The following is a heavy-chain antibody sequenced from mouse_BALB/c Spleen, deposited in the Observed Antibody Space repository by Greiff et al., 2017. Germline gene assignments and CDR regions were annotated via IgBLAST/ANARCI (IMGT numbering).Heavy chain of an antibody. V-gene: IGHV7-3*02. CDR3: ARDIGGAY. Sequence: EVKLMESGGGLVQPGGSPRLSCATSGFTFTDYYMSWVRQPPGKALEWLGFIRNKANGYTTEYSASVKGRFTISRDNSQSILYLQMNTLRAEDSATYYCARDIGGAYWGQGTLVTVSA. J-gene: IGHJ3*01. CDR1: GFTFTDYY. CDR2: IRNKANGYTT.